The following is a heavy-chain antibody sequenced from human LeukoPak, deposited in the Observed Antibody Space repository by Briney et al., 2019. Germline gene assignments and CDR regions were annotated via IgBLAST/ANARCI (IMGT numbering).Heavy chain of an antibody. V-gene: IGHV1-18*01. CDR2: ISAYNGNT. Sequence: WASVKVSCKASGGTFSSYAISWVRQAPGQGLEWMGWISAYNGNTNYAQKLQGRVTMTTDTSTSTAYMELRSLRSDDTAVYYCAREGVNDIVVVPAAMGWFDPWGQGTLVTVSS. J-gene: IGHJ5*02. CDR3: AREGVNDIVVVPAAMGWFDP. CDR1: GGTFSSYA. D-gene: IGHD2-2*01.